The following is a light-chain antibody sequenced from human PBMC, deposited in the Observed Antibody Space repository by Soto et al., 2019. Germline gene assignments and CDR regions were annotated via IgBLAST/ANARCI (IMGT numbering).Light chain of an antibody. Sequence: QSVLTQPASVSGSPGQSITISCTGTSSDVGRYNYVSWYRQYPGKAPKLMIYDVSDRPSGVSNRFSGSKSCNTASLTISGLRAEDEADYYCRSYTSSTTVVFGGGTKLTVL. CDR1: SSDVGRYNY. CDR3: RSYTSSTTVV. V-gene: IGLV2-14*03. J-gene: IGLJ2*01. CDR2: DVS.